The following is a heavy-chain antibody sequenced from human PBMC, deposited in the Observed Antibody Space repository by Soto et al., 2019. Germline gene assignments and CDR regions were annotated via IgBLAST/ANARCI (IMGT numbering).Heavy chain of an antibody. V-gene: IGHV4-59*05. CDR1: GGSISTYY. Sequence: SETLSLTCTLSGGSISTYYWSWIRQPPGKGLEWIGSIYYSGSTYYNPSLKSRVTISVDTSKNQFSLKLSSVTAADTAVYYCARRRGYSYGYSDYWGQGTLVTVSS. CDR3: ARRRGYSYGYSDY. CDR2: IYYSGST. J-gene: IGHJ4*02. D-gene: IGHD5-18*01.